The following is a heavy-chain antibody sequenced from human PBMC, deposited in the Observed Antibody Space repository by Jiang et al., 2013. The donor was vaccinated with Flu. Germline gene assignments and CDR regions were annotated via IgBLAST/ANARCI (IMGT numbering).Heavy chain of an antibody. V-gene: IGHV3-73*01. CDR2: IRGKANSYAT. D-gene: IGHD7-27*01. J-gene: IGHJ4*02. CDR1: GFTFSDSA. CDR3: TRHADWGSSWGFDF. Sequence: VQLLESGGGLVQPGGSLKLSCVASGFTFSDSAMHWVRQASGKGLEWVGRIRGKANSYATTYGASVRGRFTISRDDSKSTTYLQMNSLKTEDTAVYYCTRHADWGSSWGFDFWGQGTLVTVSS.